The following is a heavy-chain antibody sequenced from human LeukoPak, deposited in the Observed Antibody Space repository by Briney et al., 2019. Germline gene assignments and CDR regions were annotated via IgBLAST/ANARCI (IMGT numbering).Heavy chain of an antibody. CDR2: IYSGGST. D-gene: IGHD1-14*01. V-gene: IGHV3-53*01. CDR1: GFTVSSNY. Sequence: PGGSPRLSCAASGFTVSSNYMSWVRQAPGKGLEWVSVIYSGGSTYYADSVKGRFTISRDNSKNTLHLQMNSLRAEDTAVYYCARGPYLSEFVYWGQGTLVTVSS. CDR3: ARGPYLSEFVY. J-gene: IGHJ4*02.